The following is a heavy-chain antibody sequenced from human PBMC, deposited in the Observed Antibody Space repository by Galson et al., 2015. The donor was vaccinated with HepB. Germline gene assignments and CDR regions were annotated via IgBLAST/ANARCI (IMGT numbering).Heavy chain of an antibody. CDR1: GFTFSSYA. CDR3: ARDRFYLAVAGIGLDY. Sequence: SLRLSCAASGFTFSSYAMHWVRQAPGKGLEWVAVISYDGSNKYYADSVKGRFTISRDNSKNTLYLQMNSLRAEDTAVYYCARDRFYLAVAGIGLDYWGQGTLVTVSS. V-gene: IGHV3-30*04. D-gene: IGHD6-19*01. CDR2: ISYDGSNK. J-gene: IGHJ4*02.